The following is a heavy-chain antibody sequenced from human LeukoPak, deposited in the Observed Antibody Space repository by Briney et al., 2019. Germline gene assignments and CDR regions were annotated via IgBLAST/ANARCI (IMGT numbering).Heavy chain of an antibody. Sequence: SQTLSLTCAISGDSVSSNNAAWNRIRQSPSRGLEWLGRTYYRSKWYSTYALSVKSRITINPDSSKNQFSLHLKSVTPEDTAVYYCARFREVAIDSWGQGTLVTVSS. CDR3: ARFREVAIDS. CDR1: GDSVSSNNAA. CDR2: TYYRSKWYS. V-gene: IGHV6-1*01. J-gene: IGHJ4*02. D-gene: IGHD5-12*01.